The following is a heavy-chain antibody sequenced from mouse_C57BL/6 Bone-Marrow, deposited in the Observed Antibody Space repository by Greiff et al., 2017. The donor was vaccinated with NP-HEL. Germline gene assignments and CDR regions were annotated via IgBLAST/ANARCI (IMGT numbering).Heavy chain of an antibody. J-gene: IGHJ1*03. CDR2: IDPETGGT. CDR1: GYTFTDYE. Sequence: VQLQQSGAELVRPGASVTLSCKASGYTFTDYEMHWVKQTPVHGLEWIGAIDPETGGTAYNQKFKGKAILTADKSSSTAYMELRSLTSEDSAVYYCTREVDRYFDVWGTGTTVTVSS. CDR3: TREVDRYFDV. V-gene: IGHV1-15*01. D-gene: IGHD1-1*01.